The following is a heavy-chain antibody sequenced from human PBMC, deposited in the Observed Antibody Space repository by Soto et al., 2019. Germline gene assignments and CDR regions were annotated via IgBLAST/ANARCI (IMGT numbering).Heavy chain of an antibody. V-gene: IGHV4-30-4*01. CDR1: GGSISSGDYY. Sequence: QVQLQESGPGLVKPSQTLSLTCTVSGGSISSGDYYWSWIRQPPGKGLELLGYSFYSGSTYYNPSLKRRVTIAADTSKNQVSLKLRSVTAAATAVYYCACWLGYGPHFDYWGQGTLVTVSS. D-gene: IGHD5-18*01. CDR3: ACWLGYGPHFDY. J-gene: IGHJ4*02. CDR2: SFYSGST.